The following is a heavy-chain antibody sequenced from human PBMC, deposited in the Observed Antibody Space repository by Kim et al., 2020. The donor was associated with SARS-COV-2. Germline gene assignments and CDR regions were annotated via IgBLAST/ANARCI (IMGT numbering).Heavy chain of an antibody. CDR2: ISYDGSNK. V-gene: IGHV3-30*18. D-gene: IGHD6-13*01. CDR3: AKVRAAAGRGVEGGH. CDR1: GFTFSSYG. Sequence: GGSLRLSCAASGFTFSSYGMHWVRQAPGKGLEWVAVISYDGSNKYYADSVKGRFTISRDNSKNTLYLQMNSLRAEDTAVYYCAKVRAAAGRGVEGGHWGQGTLVTVSS. J-gene: IGHJ4*02.